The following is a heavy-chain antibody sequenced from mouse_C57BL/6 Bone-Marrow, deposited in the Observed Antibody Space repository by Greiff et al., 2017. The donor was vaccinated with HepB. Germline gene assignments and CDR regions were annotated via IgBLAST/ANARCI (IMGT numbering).Heavy chain of an antibody. V-gene: IGHV1-61*01. Sequence: QVQLQQPGAELVKPGASVKLSCKASGYTFTSYWMDWVKQRPGQGLEWIGNIYPTDSETHYNQKFKDKATLTVDKSSSTAYMQLSSLTSEDSAVYYCARFYDGYDKAVNWDYAMDYWGQGTSVTVSS. CDR3: ARFYDGYDKAVNWDYAMDY. D-gene: IGHD2-3*01. J-gene: IGHJ4*01. CDR2: IYPTDSET. CDR1: GYTFTSYW.